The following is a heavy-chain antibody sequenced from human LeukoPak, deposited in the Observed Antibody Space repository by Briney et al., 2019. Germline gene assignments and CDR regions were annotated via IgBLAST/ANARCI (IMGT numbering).Heavy chain of an antibody. D-gene: IGHD3-3*01. CDR3: ARTRDTIFGVVQYSDY. V-gene: IGHV4-59*08. Sequence: SETLSLTCTVSGGSISSYYWSWIRQPPGKGLEWIGYIYYSGSTNYNPSLKSRVTISVDTSKNQFSLKLSSVTAADTAVYYCARTRDTIFGVVQYSDYWGRGTLVTVSS. CDR2: IYYSGST. J-gene: IGHJ4*02. CDR1: GGSISSYY.